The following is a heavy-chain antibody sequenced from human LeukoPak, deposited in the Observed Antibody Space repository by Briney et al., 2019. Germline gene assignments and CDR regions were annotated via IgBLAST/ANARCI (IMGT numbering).Heavy chain of an antibody. J-gene: IGHJ3*02. D-gene: IGHD6-19*01. V-gene: IGHV4-61*01. CDR3: ARGYTSGWSPALDI. CDR1: GGSISGRSYY. CDR2: IYFSGST. Sequence: PSETLSLTCSVSGGSISGRSYYWSWIRQPPGKGLEWIGYIYFSGSTNYNPSLKNRVTFSVDTSKNQFSLNLSSVTAADTAVYYCARGYTSGWSPALDIWGQGTMVTVSS.